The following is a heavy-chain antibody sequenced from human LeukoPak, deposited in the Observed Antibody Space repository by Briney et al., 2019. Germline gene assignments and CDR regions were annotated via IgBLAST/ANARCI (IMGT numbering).Heavy chain of an antibody. CDR2: ISGRDGST. V-gene: IGHV3-23*01. CDR1: GFTFSTYG. J-gene: IGHJ3*02. Sequence: QTGGSLRLSCAASGFTFSTYGMSWVRQAAGKGREWVSGISGRDGSTYYAGSVKGRFTISTDNANNSLYLQMNSLRAEDTAVYYCARSLRNAFDIWGQGTMVTVSS. CDR3: ARSLRNAFDI. D-gene: IGHD3-3*01.